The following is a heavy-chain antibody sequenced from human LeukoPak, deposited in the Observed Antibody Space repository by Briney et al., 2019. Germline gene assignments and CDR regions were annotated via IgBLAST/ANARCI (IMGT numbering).Heavy chain of an antibody. CDR3: ANSLAHFTIPEPDFDY. CDR1: GFTFSSYG. J-gene: IGHJ4*02. V-gene: IGHV3-30*02. D-gene: IGHD2-21*01. CDR2: IRYDGSNK. Sequence: GGSLRLSCAASGFTFSSYGMHWVRQAPGKGLEWVAFIRYDGSNKYYADSVKGRFTISRDNSKNTLYLQMNSLRAEDTAVYYCANSLAHFTIPEPDFDYWGQGTLVTVSS.